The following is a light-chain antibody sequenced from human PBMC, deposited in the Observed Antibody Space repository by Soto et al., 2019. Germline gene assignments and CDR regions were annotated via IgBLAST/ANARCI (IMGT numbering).Light chain of an antibody. V-gene: IGKV1-5*03. CDR1: QTISSW. J-gene: IGKJ1*01. CDR3: QHYNSYSEA. CDR2: KAS. Sequence: DIPMTQSPSTLSGSVGDRVTITCRASQTISSWLAWYQQKPGKAPKLLIYKASTLKSGVPSRFSGSGSGTEFPLTISSLQPDDFPTYYSQHYNSYSEAFGQGPKVELK.